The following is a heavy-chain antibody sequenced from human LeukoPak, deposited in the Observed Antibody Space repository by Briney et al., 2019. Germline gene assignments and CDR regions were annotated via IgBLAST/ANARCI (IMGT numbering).Heavy chain of an antibody. D-gene: IGHD1-26*01. Sequence: PSETLSLTCTVSGGSISSSSYYWGWIRQPPGKGLEWIGSIYYTGSTYYNPSLKSRVTISVDTSKNQFSLKLSSVTAADTAVYYCARVPVRPSYYQPRAYWYFDLWGRGTLVTVSS. V-gene: IGHV4-39*07. CDR2: IYYTGST. J-gene: IGHJ2*01. CDR3: ARVPVRPSYYQPRAYWYFDL. CDR1: GGSISSSSYY.